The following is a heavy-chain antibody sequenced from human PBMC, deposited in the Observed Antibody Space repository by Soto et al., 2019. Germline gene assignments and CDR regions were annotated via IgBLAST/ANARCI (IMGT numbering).Heavy chain of an antibody. CDR1: GFTFSSYA. CDR3: AKVYGSSGRLPFDY. CDR2: ISGSGGST. D-gene: IGHD6-19*01. V-gene: IGHV3-23*01. Sequence: SGGSLRLSCAASGFTFSSYAMSWVRQAPGKGLEWVSAISGSGGSTYYADSVKGRFTISRDNSKNTLYLQMNSLRAEDTAVYYCAKVYGSSGRLPFDYWGQGTLVTVSS. J-gene: IGHJ4*02.